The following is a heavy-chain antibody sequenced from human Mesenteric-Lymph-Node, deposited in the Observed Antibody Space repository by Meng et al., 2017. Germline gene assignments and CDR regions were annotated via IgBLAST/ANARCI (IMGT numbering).Heavy chain of an antibody. Sequence: GESLKISCTASGFTFSDYYMTWIRQAPGKGLEWGSFISTDGSNIYYADSAKGRFTISRDNAKNSLYLQMKTLRADDTAVYYCARGYDFWSGYYPGFEDWGQGTLVTVSS. J-gene: IGHJ4*02. D-gene: IGHD3-3*01. V-gene: IGHV3-11*01. CDR3: ARGYDFWSGYYPGFED. CDR2: ISTDGSNI. CDR1: GFTFSDYY.